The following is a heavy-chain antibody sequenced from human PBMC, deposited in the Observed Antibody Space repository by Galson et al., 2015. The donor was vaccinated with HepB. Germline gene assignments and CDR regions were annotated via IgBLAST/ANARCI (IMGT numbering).Heavy chain of an antibody. V-gene: IGHV3-11*06. D-gene: IGHD4-17*01. CDR2: ISGGSTYT. CDR1: GFIFSDYY. J-gene: IGHJ4*02. Sequence: SLRLSCAASGFIFSDYYMSWIRQAPGKGLEWLSYISGGSTYTNYADSVKGRFTISRDNAKNSLYLQMNSLRAEDTAVYYCARVADSDYGDHTHFDYWGQGSLVTVSS. CDR3: ARVADSDYGDHTHFDY.